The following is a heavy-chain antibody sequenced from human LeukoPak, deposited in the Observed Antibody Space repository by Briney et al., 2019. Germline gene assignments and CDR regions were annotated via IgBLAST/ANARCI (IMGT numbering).Heavy chain of an antibody. Sequence: PGGSRRLSCAASGFTISSYAMNWVRQAPGKGLEWVSAIYSGGSTYYADSVKGRFTISRDKSKNMVHLQMDSLRVDDTAVYYCASEGSGSFRSYYYYGMDVWGQGTTVTVSS. J-gene: IGHJ6*02. D-gene: IGHD3-10*01. CDR1: GFTISSYA. CDR2: IYSGGST. CDR3: ASEGSGSFRSYYYYGMDV. V-gene: IGHV3-66*01.